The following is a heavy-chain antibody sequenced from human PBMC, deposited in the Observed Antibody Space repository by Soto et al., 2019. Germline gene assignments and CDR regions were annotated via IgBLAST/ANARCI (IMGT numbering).Heavy chain of an antibody. D-gene: IGHD3-16*01. Sequence: EVHLVESGGDLVQPGGSLRLSCAASGFTFSSYSMNWVRQAPGKGLEWVSYVSSTSSAIYYADSVEGRFTISRDNAKNSLYLQMIRLRDEDTAIYYCARDGGANFYEIDYWGRGTLVTVSS. J-gene: IGHJ4*02. V-gene: IGHV3-48*02. CDR2: VSSTSSAI. CDR3: ARDGGANFYEIDY. CDR1: GFTFSSYS.